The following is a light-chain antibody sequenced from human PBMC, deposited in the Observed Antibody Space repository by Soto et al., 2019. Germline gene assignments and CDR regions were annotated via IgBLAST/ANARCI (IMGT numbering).Light chain of an antibody. V-gene: IGKV1-5*03. J-gene: IGKJ4*01. CDR3: QQYNTYVT. CDR2: KAS. CDR1: QSINSW. Sequence: DIQTTQSPSTLSASVGDRVTITCRASQSINSWLAWYQQKPGKAPKLLIYKASSLESGVPSRFSGSGSGTEFTLTISSLQSDDFATYYCQQYNTYVTFGGGTKVEIK.